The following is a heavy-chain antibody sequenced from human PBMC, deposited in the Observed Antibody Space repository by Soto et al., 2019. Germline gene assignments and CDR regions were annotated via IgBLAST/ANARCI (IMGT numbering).Heavy chain of an antibody. CDR3: ARADPGASVGY. V-gene: IGHV4-59*11. CDR2: ISYSGST. CDR1: GGSMSSHY. J-gene: IGHJ4*02. Sequence: SETLSLTCTVSGGSMSSHYWTWLRQPPGKGLEWIGYISYSGSTYYNPSLKSRVTISADTSRNQFSLKLSSVIAADTAVYYCARADPGASVGYWGQGTLVTVSS. D-gene: IGHD3-16*01.